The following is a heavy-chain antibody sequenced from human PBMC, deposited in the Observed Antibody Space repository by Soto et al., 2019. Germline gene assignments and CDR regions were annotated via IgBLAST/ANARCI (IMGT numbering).Heavy chain of an antibody. V-gene: IGHV4-39*01. CDR3: ARDTYCSGGSCYFGAFDI. Sequence: SETLSLTCTVSGGSISSSSYYWGWIRQPPGKGLEWIGSIYYSGSTYYNPSLKSRVTISVDTSKNQFSLKLSSVTAADTAVYYCARDTYCSGGSCYFGAFDIWGQGTMVTVSS. D-gene: IGHD2-15*01. CDR2: IYYSGST. CDR1: GGSISSSSYY. J-gene: IGHJ3*02.